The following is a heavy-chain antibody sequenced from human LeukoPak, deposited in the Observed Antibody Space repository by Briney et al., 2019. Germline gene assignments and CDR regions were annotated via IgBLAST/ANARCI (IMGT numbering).Heavy chain of an antibody. Sequence: PGGSLRLSCAASGFTFSSYWMSWVRQAPGKGLEWVANIKQDGGEKYYVDSAKGRFSISRDNAKNSLYLQMNSLRAEDTAVYFCAKHGNGYSYGPDAFDIWGQGTMVTVSS. CDR1: GFTFSSYW. CDR3: AKHGNGYSYGPDAFDI. J-gene: IGHJ3*02. CDR2: IKQDGGEK. D-gene: IGHD5-18*01. V-gene: IGHV3-7*01.